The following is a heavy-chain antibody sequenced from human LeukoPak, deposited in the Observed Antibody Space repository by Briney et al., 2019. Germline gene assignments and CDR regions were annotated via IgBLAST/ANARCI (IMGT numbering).Heavy chain of an antibody. J-gene: IGHJ4*02. Sequence: ASVKVSCKASGYTFISYGINWVRQAPGQGLEWMGWISPHNGNTNYAQKLQGRVTMTTDTSTSTAYMEVRSLRSDDTAGYYCARAWIAVAGPGTSDYWGQGTLVMVSS. CDR2: ISPHNGNT. CDR1: GYTFISYG. D-gene: IGHD6-19*01. V-gene: IGHV1-18*01. CDR3: ARAWIAVAGPGTSDY.